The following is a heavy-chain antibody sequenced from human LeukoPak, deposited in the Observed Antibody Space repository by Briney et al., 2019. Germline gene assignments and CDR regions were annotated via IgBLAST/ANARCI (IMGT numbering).Heavy chain of an antibody. V-gene: IGHV3-23*01. CDR3: AKAHDFWSDRTGDYYYYMDV. Sequence: GGSLRLSCAASGFTFSSYAMSWVRQAPGKGLEWVSAISGSGGSTYYADSVKGRFTISRDNSKNTLYLQMISLRAEDTAVYYCAKAHDFWSDRTGDYYYYMDVWGKGTTVTVSS. CDR1: GFTFSSYA. J-gene: IGHJ6*03. D-gene: IGHD3-3*01. CDR2: ISGSGGST.